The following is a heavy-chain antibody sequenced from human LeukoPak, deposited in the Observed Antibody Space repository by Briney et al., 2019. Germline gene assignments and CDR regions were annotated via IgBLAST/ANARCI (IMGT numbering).Heavy chain of an antibody. J-gene: IGHJ6*03. D-gene: IGHD3-10*01. CDR2: AHYRSKWYI. V-gene: IGHV6-1*01. Sequence: SQTLSLTCAISGDSVSSYSAIWNWIRQSPPRGLEWLGRAHYRSKWYIEYAASVKSRITINPDTSKNQFSLKLSSVTAADTAVYYCASGSSGSYLGYYYYMDVWGKGTTVTVSS. CDR3: ASGSSGSYLGYYYYMDV. CDR1: GDSVSSYSAI.